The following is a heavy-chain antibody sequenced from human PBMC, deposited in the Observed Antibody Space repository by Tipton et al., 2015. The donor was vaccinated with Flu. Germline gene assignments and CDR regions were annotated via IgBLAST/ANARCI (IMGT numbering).Heavy chain of an antibody. D-gene: IGHD3-10*01. CDR3: ARDSDYGSGSYWIDY. Sequence: SLRLSCGASGFTFSNYGMFWVRQAPGKGLEWVTTISYDGSNQYYADSVKGRFTISRDNSKNMVYLQMNSLRAEDTAVYYCARDSDYGSGSYWIDYWGQGTLVNVSS. V-gene: IGHV3-30*13. CDR2: ISYDGSNQ. CDR1: GFTFSNYG. J-gene: IGHJ4*02.